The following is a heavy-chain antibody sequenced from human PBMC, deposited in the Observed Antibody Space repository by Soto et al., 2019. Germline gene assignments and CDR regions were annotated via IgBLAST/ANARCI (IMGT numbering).Heavy chain of an antibody. CDR1: GFTFSSYE. Sequence: GSLRLSCAASGFTFSSYEMNWVRQAPGKGLEWVSYISSSGSTIYYADSVKGRFTISRDNAKNSLYLQMNSLRAEDTAVYYCASGGSCLSYFDYWGQGTLVTVSS. CDR3: ASGGSCLSYFDY. CDR2: ISSSGSTI. D-gene: IGHD2-15*01. J-gene: IGHJ4*02. V-gene: IGHV3-48*03.